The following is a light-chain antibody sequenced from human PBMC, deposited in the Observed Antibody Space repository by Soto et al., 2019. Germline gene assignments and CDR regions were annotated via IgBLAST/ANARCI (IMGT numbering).Light chain of an antibody. CDR1: QSVSSSF. CDR2: GAS. J-gene: IGKJ1*01. Sequence: ESVLTQSPGTLSLSPGERATLSCRASQSVSSSFLAWYQLKPGQAPRLLIYGASSRATGIPDRFNGSGSGTDFTLTISRLEPEDFAVYNCQQYDSSPWTFGQGTKVEIK. V-gene: IGKV3-20*01. CDR3: QQYDSSPWT.